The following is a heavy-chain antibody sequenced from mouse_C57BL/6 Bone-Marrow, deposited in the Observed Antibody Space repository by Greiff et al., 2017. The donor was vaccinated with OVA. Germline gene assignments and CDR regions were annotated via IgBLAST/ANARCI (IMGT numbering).Heavy chain of an antibody. Sequence: VQLQESGAELARPGASVKLSCKASGYTFTSYGISWVKQRTGQGLEWIGEIYPRSGNTYYNEKFKGKATLTADKSSSTAYMELRSLTSEDSAVYFCARDSSRFRDWYFDVWGTVTTVTVSS. CDR1: GYTFTSYG. D-gene: IGHD1-1*01. V-gene: IGHV1-81*01. CDR2: IYPRSGNT. J-gene: IGHJ1*03. CDR3: ARDSSRFRDWYFDV.